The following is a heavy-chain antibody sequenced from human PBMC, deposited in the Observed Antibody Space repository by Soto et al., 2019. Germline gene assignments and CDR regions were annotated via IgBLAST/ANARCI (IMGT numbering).Heavy chain of an antibody. D-gene: IGHD6-19*01. CDR3: AGGRYFFDC. CDR2: ISYDGSNK. V-gene: IGHV3-30*03. Sequence: QVQLVESGGGVVQPGRSLRLSCAASGFPFSSYGMHWVRQAPGKGLEWVALISYDGSNKFYADSVKGRFTISRDNSKNTLFLQMSSLRAEFIAVYFFAGGRYFFDCCGQGTVVSVSS. J-gene: IGHJ4*02. CDR1: GFPFSSYG.